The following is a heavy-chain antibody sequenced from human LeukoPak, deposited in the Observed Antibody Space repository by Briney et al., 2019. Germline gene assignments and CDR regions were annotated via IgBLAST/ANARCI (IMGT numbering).Heavy chain of an antibody. CDR3: AELGITMIGGV. V-gene: IGHV3-23*01. CDR1: GFTFNNYA. Sequence: GGSLRLSCAASGFTFNNYAMTWVRQSPGKGLEWVSAIAGSGDSTYYADSVKGRFTISRDNAKNSLYLQMNSLRAEDTAVYYCAELGITMIGGVWGKGTTVTISS. J-gene: IGHJ6*04. D-gene: IGHD3-10*02. CDR2: IAGSGDST.